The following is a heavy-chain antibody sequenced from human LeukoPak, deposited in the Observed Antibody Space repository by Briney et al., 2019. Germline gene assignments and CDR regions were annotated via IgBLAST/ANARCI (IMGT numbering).Heavy chain of an antibody. Sequence: PGRSPRLSCAASGXTFSSYGMHWVRQAPGKGLEWVAVISYDGSNKYYADSVKGRFTISRDNSKNTLYLQMNSLRAEDTAVYYCAKDPEPYYYGSGSYLVYWGQGTLVTVSS. CDR3: AKDPEPYYYGSGSYLVY. CDR1: GXTFSSYG. D-gene: IGHD3-10*01. J-gene: IGHJ4*02. CDR2: ISYDGSNK. V-gene: IGHV3-30*18.